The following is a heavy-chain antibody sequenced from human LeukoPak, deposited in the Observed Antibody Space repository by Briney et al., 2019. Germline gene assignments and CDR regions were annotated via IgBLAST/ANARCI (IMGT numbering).Heavy chain of an antibody. V-gene: IGHV4-59*08. CDR2: IYYSGST. D-gene: IGHD1-26*01. CDR1: GGSISSYY. J-gene: IGHJ4*02. CDR3: ALTTLSRSGSYQY. Sequence: SETLSLTCTVSGGSISSYYWSWIRQPPGKGLEWIGYIYYSGSTNYNPSFKSRVTISVDTSKNQFSLKLSSVTAADTAVYYCALTTLSRSGSYQYWGQGTLVTVSS.